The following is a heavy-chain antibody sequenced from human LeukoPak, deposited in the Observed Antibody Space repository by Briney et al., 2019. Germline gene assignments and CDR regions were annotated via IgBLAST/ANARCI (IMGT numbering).Heavy chain of an antibody. Sequence: GRSLRLSCAASGFTFRNYGMHWVRQAPGKGLEWVAVISYDGSDKYYADSVKGRFTISRDNSKNTLYLQMNSLRAEDTAVYYCAKDLTGNPTIDYWGQGTLVTVSS. V-gene: IGHV3-30*18. CDR2: ISYDGSDK. D-gene: IGHD2-8*02. CDR1: GFTFRNYG. CDR3: AKDLTGNPTIDY. J-gene: IGHJ4*02.